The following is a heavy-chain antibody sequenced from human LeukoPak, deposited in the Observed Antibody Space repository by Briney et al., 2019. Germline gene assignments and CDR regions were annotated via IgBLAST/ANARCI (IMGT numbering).Heavy chain of an antibody. V-gene: IGHV3-21*01. D-gene: IGHD5-12*01. CDR3: ARQGGDSGYDHYFDY. CDR2: ISSSSSYI. CDR1: GFNFSSYS. J-gene: IGHJ4*02. Sequence: TGGSLRLSCAASGFNFSSYSMNWVRQAPGKGLEWDSSISSSSSYIYYADSVKGRFTISRDNAKNSLYLQMNSLRAEDTAVYYCARQGGDSGYDHYFDYWGQGTLVTVSS.